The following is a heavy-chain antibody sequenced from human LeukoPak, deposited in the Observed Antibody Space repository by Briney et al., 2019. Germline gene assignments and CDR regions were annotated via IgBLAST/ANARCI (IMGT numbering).Heavy chain of an antibody. D-gene: IGHD4-11*01. V-gene: IGHV3-15*01. CDR3: TTDEITVTYPG. J-gene: IGHJ4*02. Sequence: PGGSLRLSCAASGFTFSSYEMNWVRQAPGKGLEWVGRIKSKTDGGTTDYAAPVKGRFTISRDDSKNTLYLQMDSLKTEDTAVYYCTTDEITVTYPGWGQGTLVTVSS. CDR2: IKSKTDGGTT. CDR1: GFTFSSYE.